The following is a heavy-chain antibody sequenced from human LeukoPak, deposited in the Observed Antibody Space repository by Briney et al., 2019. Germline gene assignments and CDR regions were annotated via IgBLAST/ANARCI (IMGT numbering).Heavy chain of an antibody. J-gene: IGHJ4*02. CDR3: AKIPQGGTAGTYFDY. D-gene: IGHD1-26*01. Sequence: GGSLRLSCAASGFTFSDYGMHWVRQAPGKGLEWVAVVSYDGSNKNHADSEEGRFTISRDNSKSTLYLQMNSLRAEDTAVYYCAKIPQGGTAGTYFDYWGQGALVTVPS. CDR2: VSYDGSNK. CDR1: GFTFSDYG. V-gene: IGHV3-30*18.